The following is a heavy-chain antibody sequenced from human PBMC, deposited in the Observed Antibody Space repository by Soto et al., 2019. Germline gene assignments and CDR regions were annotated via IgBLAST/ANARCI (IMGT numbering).Heavy chain of an antibody. V-gene: IGHV4-31*03. D-gene: IGHD3-10*01. CDR2: IYYSGGT. Sequence: QVQLQESGPGLVKPSQTLSLTCTVSGDSITSGGFYWTWIRHDPGKGLEWIGYIYYSGGTFYNPSLRGRVTISIDTSKNQFSLNLRSVTAADTAVYYCARDLRGRGSGRFDPWGQGNLVTVSS. J-gene: IGHJ5*02. CDR3: ARDLRGRGSGRFDP. CDR1: GDSITSGGFY.